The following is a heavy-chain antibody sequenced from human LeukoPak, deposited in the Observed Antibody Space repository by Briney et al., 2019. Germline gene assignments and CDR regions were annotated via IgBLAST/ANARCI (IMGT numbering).Heavy chain of an antibody. Sequence: GGSLRLSCAASGFTFSSYEMNWVRRAPGKGLEWVSYISGSGSIIYYADSVKGRFTISRDNAKNSLFLQMNSLRGEDTAVYYCARCTTGKTFGSLREIKKSREIDYWGQGTLVTVSS. CDR1: GFTFSSYE. D-gene: IGHD1-1*01. V-gene: IGHV3-48*03. CDR3: ARCTTGKTFGSLREIKKSREIDY. J-gene: IGHJ4*02. CDR2: ISGSGSII.